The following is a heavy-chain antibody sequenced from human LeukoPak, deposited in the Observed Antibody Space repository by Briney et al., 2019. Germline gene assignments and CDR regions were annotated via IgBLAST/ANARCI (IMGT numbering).Heavy chain of an antibody. CDR1: GGSISSYY. V-gene: IGHV4-59*08. CDR3: ARHRAYYLASMDV. D-gene: IGHD2/OR15-2a*01. CDR2: IYYSGST. Sequence: KASETLSLTCTVSGGSISSYYWSWIRQPPGKGLEWIGYIYYSGSTNYNPSLKSRVTISVDTSKNQFSLKLSSVTAADTAVYYCARHRAYYLASMDVWGQGTTVTVSS. J-gene: IGHJ6*02.